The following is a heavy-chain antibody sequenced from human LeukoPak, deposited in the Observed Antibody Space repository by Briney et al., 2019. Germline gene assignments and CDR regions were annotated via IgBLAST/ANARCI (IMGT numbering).Heavy chain of an antibody. D-gene: IGHD2-15*01. Sequence: SVKVSCKASGGTFSSYAISWVRQAPRQGLEWMGGIIPIFGTANYAQKFQGRVTITADESTSTAYMELSSLRSEDTAVYYCARDPKGHCSGGSCYSTTDYYGMDVWGQGTTVTVSS. CDR3: ARDPKGHCSGGSCYSTTDYYGMDV. CDR2: IIPIFGTA. J-gene: IGHJ6*02. CDR1: GGTFSSYA. V-gene: IGHV1-69*01.